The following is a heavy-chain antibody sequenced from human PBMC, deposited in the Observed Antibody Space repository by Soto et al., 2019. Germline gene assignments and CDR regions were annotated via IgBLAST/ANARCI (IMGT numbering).Heavy chain of an antibody. CDR1: GFTFSNAW. D-gene: IGHD3-10*01. Sequence: GGSLRLSCAASGFTFSNAWMSWVRQAPGKGLEWVGRIKSKTDGGTTDYAAPVKGRFTISRDDSKNTLYLQMNSLKTEDTAVYYCTTDMVPGEKGPDAFDIWGQGTMVTVSS. CDR3: TTDMVPGEKGPDAFDI. J-gene: IGHJ3*02. CDR2: IKSKTDGGTT. V-gene: IGHV3-15*07.